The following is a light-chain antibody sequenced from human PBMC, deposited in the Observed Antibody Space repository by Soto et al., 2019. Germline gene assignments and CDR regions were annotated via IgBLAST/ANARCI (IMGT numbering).Light chain of an antibody. CDR3: NSYTSSSTLDV. Sequence: SVLTQPASVSGSPGQSITISCTGTSSDVGGYNYVSWYQQHPGKAPKLMIYEVSNRPSGVSNRFSGSKSGNTASLTISGLQAEDEADYYCNSYTSSSTLDVFGTGTKVTVL. J-gene: IGLJ1*01. CDR1: SSDVGGYNY. CDR2: EVS. V-gene: IGLV2-14*01.